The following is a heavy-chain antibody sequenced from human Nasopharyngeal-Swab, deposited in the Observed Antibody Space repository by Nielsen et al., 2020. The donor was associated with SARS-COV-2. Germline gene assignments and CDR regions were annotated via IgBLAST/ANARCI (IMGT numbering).Heavy chain of an antibody. D-gene: IGHD3-22*01. J-gene: IGHJ6*02. CDR3: TTDLPGYDSSGYYIYYGMDV. Sequence: GGSLRLSCAASGFTFSIYAMSWVRQAAGKGLEWVGRIKSKTDGGTTDYVAPVKGRFTISRDDSKNTLYLQMNSLKTEDTAVYYCTTDLPGYDSSGYYIYYGMDVWGQGTTVTVSS. V-gene: IGHV3-15*01. CDR1: GFTFSIYA. CDR2: IKSKTDGGTT.